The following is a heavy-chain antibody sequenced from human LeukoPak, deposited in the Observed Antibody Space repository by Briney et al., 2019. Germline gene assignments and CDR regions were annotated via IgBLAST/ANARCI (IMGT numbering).Heavy chain of an antibody. CDR1: GFSFRSDG. D-gene: IGHD3-3*01. Sequence: PGGSLRLSCAASGFSFRSDGMSWVRQAPGKGVEWVSYISSSGSIIYYADSVKGRFTISRDNAKNSLYLQMNSLRAEDTAVYYCARGDRDLLDYYYYMDVWGKGTTVTISS. J-gene: IGHJ6*03. CDR3: ARGDRDLLDYYYYMDV. V-gene: IGHV3-48*03. CDR2: ISSSGSII.